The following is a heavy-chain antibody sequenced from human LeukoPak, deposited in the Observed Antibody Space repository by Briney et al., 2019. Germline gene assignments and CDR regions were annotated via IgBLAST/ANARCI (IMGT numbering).Heavy chain of an antibody. CDR3: ARDRDYYGSGSYYGY. V-gene: IGHV3-7*01. CDR2: IKQDGSEK. Sequence: GGSLRLSCAASGFTFSGYAMSWVRQAPGKGLEWVANIKQDGSEKYYVDSVKGRFTISRDNAKNSLYLQMNSLRAEDTAVYYCARDRDYYGSGSYYGYWGQGTLVTVSS. CDR1: GFTFSGYA. J-gene: IGHJ4*02. D-gene: IGHD3-10*01.